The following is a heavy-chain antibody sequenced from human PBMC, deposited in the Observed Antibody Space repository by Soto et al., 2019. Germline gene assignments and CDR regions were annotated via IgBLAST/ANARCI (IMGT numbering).Heavy chain of an antibody. V-gene: IGHV1-2*02. CDR3: ARDNGRFAAANWCER. J-gene: IGHJ5*02. Sequence: ASVKFSCKASGYTFTGYYMHWVRQAPVQGLEWMGWINPNICVTNYAQKFQGRVTMTRDTSISTAYMELSRLRSDDTAVYYCARDNGRFAAANWCERWGQGNMVIVSS. CDR1: GYTFTGYY. D-gene: IGHD6-13*01. CDR2: INPNICVT.